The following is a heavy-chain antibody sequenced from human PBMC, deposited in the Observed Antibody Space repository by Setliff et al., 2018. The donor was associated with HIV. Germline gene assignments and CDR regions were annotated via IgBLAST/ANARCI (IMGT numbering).Heavy chain of an antibody. CDR2: IYPGDSYI. Sequence: GESLKISCEASGYTFTNYWIGWVRQMPGKGLEWMGIIYPGDSYITYSPSFQGQVTVSADKSITTAYLQWTSLKASDTAMYYCVRRVGGRGYYFDYWGQGTPVTVSS. V-gene: IGHV5-51*01. CDR1: GYTFTNYW. CDR3: VRRVGGRGYYFDY. D-gene: IGHD3-10*01. J-gene: IGHJ4*02.